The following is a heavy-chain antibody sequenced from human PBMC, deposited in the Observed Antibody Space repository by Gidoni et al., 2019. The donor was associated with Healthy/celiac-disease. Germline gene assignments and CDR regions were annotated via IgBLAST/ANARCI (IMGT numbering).Heavy chain of an antibody. CDR2: ISSSSSYT. D-gene: IGHD3-10*01. J-gene: IGHJ5*02. CDR3: ARVRKDMVRGVRDPNYNWFDP. CDR1: GFTFSDYY. V-gene: IGHV3-11*06. Sequence: QVQLVESGGGLVKPGGSLRLSCAASGFTFSDYYLRWIRQAPGKGLEWVSYISSSSSYTNYADSVKGRFTISRDNAKNSLYLQMNSLRAEDTAVYYCARVRKDMVRGVRDPNYNWFDPWGQGTLVTVSS.